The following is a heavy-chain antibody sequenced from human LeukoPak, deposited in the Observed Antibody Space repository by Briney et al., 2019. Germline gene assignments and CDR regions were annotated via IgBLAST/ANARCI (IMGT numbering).Heavy chain of an antibody. J-gene: IGHJ4*02. D-gene: IGHD3-16*01. V-gene: IGHV3-30*02. CDR2: IQSDGSGE. Sequence: PGGSPRLSCAASGFTFNSFAMHWVRQAPGKGLEHLTFIQSDGSGEYYADSVKGRFTISRDNSKNTLYLQMNGLRGDDTAVYYCVKDLPVLHSWGQGTLVTVSS. CDR1: GFTFNSFA. CDR3: VKDLPVLHS.